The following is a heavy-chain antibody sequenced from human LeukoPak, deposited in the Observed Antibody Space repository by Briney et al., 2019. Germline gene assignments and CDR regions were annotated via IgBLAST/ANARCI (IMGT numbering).Heavy chain of an antibody. J-gene: IGHJ4*02. CDR3: VRDEDYGIYVNFDF. Sequence: ASVKVSCKASGYNFILHGISWVRLAPGQGLEWMGWISTYNGNTKYAQNLQGRVTMTTDTSTSTAYMELRSLRPDDTAVYYCVRDEDYGIYVNFDFWGQGTLVTVSS. D-gene: IGHD4-17*01. CDR2: ISTYNGNT. V-gene: IGHV1-18*01. CDR1: GYNFILHG.